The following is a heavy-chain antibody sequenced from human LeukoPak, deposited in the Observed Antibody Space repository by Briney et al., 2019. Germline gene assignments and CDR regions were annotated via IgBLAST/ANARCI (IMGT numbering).Heavy chain of an antibody. D-gene: IGHD5-12*01. CDR1: GGSISSHY. V-gene: IGHV4-59*11. CDR2: IYYSGST. J-gene: IGHJ4*02. Sequence: SETLSLTCTVSGGSISSHYWSWIRQPLGKGLEWIGYIYYSGSTNYNPSLKSRVTISVDTSKNQFSLKLSSVTAADTAVYYCARGTTSGYDTDYWGQGTLVTVSS. CDR3: ARGTTSGYDTDY.